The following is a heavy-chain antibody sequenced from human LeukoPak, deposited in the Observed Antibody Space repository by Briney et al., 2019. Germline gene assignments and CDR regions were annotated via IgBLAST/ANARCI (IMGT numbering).Heavy chain of an antibody. J-gene: IGHJ6*02. CDR1: GFTFSSYS. Sequence: GGSLRLSCAASGFTFSSYSMNWVRQAPGKGLEWVSAITGRGDNTYYADSVKGRFTISRDNSKNTLYLQMNSLRAEDTALFYCAKTLWHYYYGMDVWGQGTTVTVSS. D-gene: IGHD2-21*01. V-gene: IGHV3-23*01. CDR2: ITGRGDNT. CDR3: AKTLWHYYYGMDV.